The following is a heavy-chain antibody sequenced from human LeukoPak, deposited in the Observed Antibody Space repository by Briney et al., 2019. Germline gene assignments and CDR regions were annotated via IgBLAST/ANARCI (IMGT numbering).Heavy chain of an antibody. CDR1: GGSFSGYY. J-gene: IGHJ5*02. CDR3: ARFRIAAAWFDP. V-gene: IGHV4-34*01. D-gene: IGHD6-13*01. CDR2: INHSGST. Sequence: SETLSLTCAVYGGSFSGYYWSWIRQPPGKGLEWIGEINHSGSTNYNPSLKSRVTISVDTSKNQFSLKLSSVTAADTAVYYCARFRIAAAWFDPWGQGILVTVSS.